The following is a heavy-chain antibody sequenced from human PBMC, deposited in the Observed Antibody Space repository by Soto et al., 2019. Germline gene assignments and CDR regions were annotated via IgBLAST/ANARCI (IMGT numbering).Heavy chain of an antibody. CDR2: ISYDGSNK. D-gene: IGHD2-2*01. CDR3: AKAQNIVVVPAALDY. J-gene: IGHJ4*02. V-gene: IGHV3-30*18. CDR1: GFTFSSYG. Sequence: LRLSCAASGFTFSSYGMHWVRQAPGKGLEWVAVISYDGSNKYYADSVKGRFTISRDNSKNTLYLQMNSLRAEDTAVYYCAKAQNIVVVPAALDYWGQGTLVTVSS.